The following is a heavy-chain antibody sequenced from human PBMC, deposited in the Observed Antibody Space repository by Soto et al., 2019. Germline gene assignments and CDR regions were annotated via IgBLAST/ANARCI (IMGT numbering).Heavy chain of an antibody. CDR1: GYTFTHYY. CDR3: VRDLAAGDH. D-gene: IGHD6-13*01. J-gene: IGHJ4*02. CDR2: INPASGST. V-gene: IGHV1-46*01. Sequence: QVQLVQSGAEVKKPGASVKLSCRTSGYTFTHYYIHWVRQAPGQGLEWLGIINPASGSTNYAQDFQDRVTLTMDTSTTTVYMDLSGLRAEDTAIFYCVRDLAAGDHWGQGTLVTVSS.